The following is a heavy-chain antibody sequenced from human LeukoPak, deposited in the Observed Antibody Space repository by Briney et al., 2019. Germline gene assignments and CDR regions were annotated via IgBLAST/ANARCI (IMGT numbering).Heavy chain of an antibody. CDR3: AGLGSDIVGGNH. Sequence: GASVKVSCKASGGTFSSYAISWVRQAPGQGLEWMGGIIPIFGTANYAQKFQGRVTITTDESTSTAYMELSSLRSEDTAVYYCAGLGSDIVGGNHWGQGTLVTGPS. D-gene: IGHD1-26*01. V-gene: IGHV1-69*05. J-gene: IGHJ4*01. CDR2: IIPIFGTA. CDR1: GGTFSSYA.